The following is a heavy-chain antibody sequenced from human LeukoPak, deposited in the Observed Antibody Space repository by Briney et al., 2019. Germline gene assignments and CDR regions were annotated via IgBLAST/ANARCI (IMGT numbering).Heavy chain of an antibody. V-gene: IGHV1-69*13. J-gene: IGHJ6*02. CDR1: GGTFISYA. Sequence: SVKVSCKASGGTFISYAISWVRQAPGQGLEWMGGIIPIFGTANYAQKFQGRVTITADESTSTAYMELSSLRSEDTAVYYCAREYCSSTSCSGGVYYYYYGMDVWGQGTTVTVSS. CDR2: IIPIFGTA. CDR3: AREYCSSTSCSGGVYYYYYGMDV. D-gene: IGHD2-2*01.